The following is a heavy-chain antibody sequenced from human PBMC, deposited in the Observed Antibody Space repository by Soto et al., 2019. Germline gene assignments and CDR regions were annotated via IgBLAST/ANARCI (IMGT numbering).Heavy chain of an antibody. J-gene: IGHJ3*01. D-gene: IGHD6-19*01. CDR2: INAGNGNT. V-gene: IGHV1-3*01. CDR1: GYTFTSYA. Sequence: GASVKVSCKASGYTFTSYAMHWVRQAPGQRLEWMGWINAGNGNTKYSQKFQGRVTITRDTSASTAYMELSSLRSEDTAVYYCARGAGVAGAYDAFDFSGQGKMVTVSS. CDR3: ARGAGVAGAYDAFDF.